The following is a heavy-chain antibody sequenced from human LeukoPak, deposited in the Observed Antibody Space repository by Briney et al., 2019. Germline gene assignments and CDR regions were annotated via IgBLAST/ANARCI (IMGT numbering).Heavy chain of an antibody. CDR1: GFTFSSYA. D-gene: IGHD1-1*01. J-gene: IGHJ6*02. CDR3: AKVLEPAHYYYYYGMDV. Sequence: GGSLRLSCAASGFTFSSYAMSWVRQAPGKGLEWVSAISGSGGSTYYADSVKGRFTISRDNSKNTPYLQMNSLRAEDTAVYYCAKVLEPAHYYYYYGMDVWGQGTTVTVSS. V-gene: IGHV3-23*01. CDR2: ISGSGGST.